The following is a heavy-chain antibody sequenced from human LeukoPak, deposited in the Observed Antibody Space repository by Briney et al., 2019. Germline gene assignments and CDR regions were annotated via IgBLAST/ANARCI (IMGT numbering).Heavy chain of an antibody. CDR2: ISAGGTYI. CDR3: VRGINSGTPLEYFDH. J-gene: IGHJ1*01. Sequence: KPGGSLRLSCVASGFTFSGYSMNWVRQAPGKGLEWVSSISAGGTYIYYPDSVEGRFTISRDNAKNSVYLQMARLRADDAAVYYCVRGINSGTPLEYFDHGGQGTLVTVSS. D-gene: IGHD1-26*01. V-gene: IGHV3-21*01. CDR1: GFTFSGYS.